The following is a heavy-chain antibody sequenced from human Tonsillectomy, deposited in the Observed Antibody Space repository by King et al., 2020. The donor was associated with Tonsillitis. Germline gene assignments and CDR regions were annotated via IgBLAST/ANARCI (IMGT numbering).Heavy chain of an antibody. J-gene: IGHJ4*02. D-gene: IGHD3-22*01. CDR2: ISYDGSNK. V-gene: IGHV3-30-3*01. CDR3: AREYYYDSSGYYEGHY. CDR1: GFTFSSYA. Sequence: VQLVESGGGVVQPGRSLRLSCAASGFTFSSYAMHWVRQAPGKGLEWGAVISYDGSNKYYADSVKGRFTISRDNSKNTLYLQMNSLRAEDTAVYYCAREYYYDSSGYYEGHYWGQGTLVTVSS.